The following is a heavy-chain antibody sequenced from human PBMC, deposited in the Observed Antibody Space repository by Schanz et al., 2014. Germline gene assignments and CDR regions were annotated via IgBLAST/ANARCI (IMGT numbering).Heavy chain of an antibody. CDR1: GFTFSSYD. CDR3: ARDFHGYGPHLDY. D-gene: IGHD5-12*01. Sequence: QVQLVESGGGVVQPGRSLRLSCVASGFTFSSYDVFWVLQAPGKGLEWVAILWHDGSKKYYADSVKGRFTVSRDNSKNTLYLQLNSLSAEDTAVYYCARDFHGYGPHLDYWGQGSLVTVSS. J-gene: IGHJ4*02. V-gene: IGHV3-33*01. CDR2: LWHDGSKK.